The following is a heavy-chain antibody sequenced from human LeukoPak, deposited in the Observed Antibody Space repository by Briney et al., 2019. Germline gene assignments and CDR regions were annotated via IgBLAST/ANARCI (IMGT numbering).Heavy chain of an antibody. CDR1: GFTFSTFG. Sequence: PGGSLRLSCTASGFTFSTFGMSWVRQPPGKGLEWIGNMYYSESTYYNPSLKSRVTISIDTSKNQFSLKVTSVTAADTAVYYCARLQGWNPLHGTFDIWGQGTMVTVSS. CDR3: ARLQGWNPLHGTFDI. V-gene: IGHV4-39*07. D-gene: IGHD1-1*01. J-gene: IGHJ3*02. CDR2: MYYSEST.